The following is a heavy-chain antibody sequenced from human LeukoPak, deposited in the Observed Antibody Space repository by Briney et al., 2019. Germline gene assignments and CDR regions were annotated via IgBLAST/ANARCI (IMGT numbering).Heavy chain of an antibody. CDR1: GFTVSSNY. CDR2: IYSGGST. V-gene: IGHV3-66*02. Sequence: GGSLRLSCAASGFTVSSNYMSWVSQAPGKWLEWVSVIYSGGSTYYADSVKGRFTISRDNSKNTLYLQMNSLRAEDTAVYYCARDMVRGVSFDYWGQGTLVTVSS. J-gene: IGHJ4*02. CDR3: ARDMVRGVSFDY. D-gene: IGHD3-10*01.